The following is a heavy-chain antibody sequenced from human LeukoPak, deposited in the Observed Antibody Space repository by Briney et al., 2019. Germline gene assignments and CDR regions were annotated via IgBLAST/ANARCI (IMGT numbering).Heavy chain of an antibody. CDR2: MNPNSGNT. CDR1: GYTFTSYD. CDR3: ARAAVTTGYYYYMDV. Sequence: ASVKVSCKASGYTFTSYDINWVRQATGQGLEWVGWMNPNSGNTGYAQKFQGRVTMTRNTSISTAYMELSSLRSEDTAVYYCARAAVTTGYYYYMDVWGKGTTVTVSS. D-gene: IGHD4-17*01. J-gene: IGHJ6*03. V-gene: IGHV1-8*01.